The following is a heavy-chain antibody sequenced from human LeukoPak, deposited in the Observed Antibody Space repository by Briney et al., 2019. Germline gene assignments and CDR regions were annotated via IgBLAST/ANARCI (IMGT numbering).Heavy chain of an antibody. CDR1: GGSISNYY. D-gene: IGHD1-1*01. CDR2: KYYSWNT. V-gene: IGHV4-59*12. J-gene: IGHJ6*02. CDR3: ARCSRGTSVGMDV. Sequence: PSETLSLTCSVSGGSISNYYWTWVRQPPGKGLEWIGYKYYSWNTNYNPSLKSRVTISLDTSKNQLSLKLTSLIAPGTAVYYCARCSRGTSVGMDVWGQGTTVTVSS.